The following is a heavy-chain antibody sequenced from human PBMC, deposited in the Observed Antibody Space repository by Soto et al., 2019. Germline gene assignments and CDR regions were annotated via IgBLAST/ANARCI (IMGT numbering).Heavy chain of an antibody. D-gene: IGHD3-10*02. Sequence: SGPTLVNPTQTLRLTCAFSGFSLSASGASVGWIRQPPGKALEWLAHIYWNDDKRYSPSLRSRLTISKDTSKNQVVLTFTNMDPADTGTYYCVHRLDVPCLAFDPWRQGTLFTVSS. CDR2: IYWNDDK. CDR1: GFSLSASGAS. V-gene: IGHV2-5*01. CDR3: VHRLDVPCLAFDP. J-gene: IGHJ5*02.